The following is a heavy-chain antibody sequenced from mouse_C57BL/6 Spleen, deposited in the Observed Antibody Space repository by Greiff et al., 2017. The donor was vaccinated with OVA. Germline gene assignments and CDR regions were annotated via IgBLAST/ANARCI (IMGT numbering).Heavy chain of an antibody. J-gene: IGHJ2*01. D-gene: IGHD4-1*01. Sequence: QVQLKQPGAELVRPGSSVKLSCKASGYTFTSYWMHWVKQRPIQGLEWIGNIDPSDSETHYNQKFKDKATLTVDKSSSTAYMQLSSLTSEDSAVYYCARGKTGYYFDYWGKGTTLTVSS. CDR1: GYTFTSYW. CDR3: ARGKTGYYFDY. CDR2: IDPSDSET. V-gene: IGHV1-52*01.